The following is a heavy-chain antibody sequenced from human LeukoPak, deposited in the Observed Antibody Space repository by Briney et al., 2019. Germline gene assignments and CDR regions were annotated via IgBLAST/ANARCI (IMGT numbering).Heavy chain of an antibody. V-gene: IGHV3-21*01. CDR1: GFTFSSYS. CDR3: AKALGSALVRGVMDY. D-gene: IGHD3-10*01. J-gene: IGHJ4*02. CDR2: ISSSSSYI. Sequence: PGGSLRLSCAPSGFTFSSYSMNWVRQAPGKGLEWVSSISSSSSYIYYADSVKGRFTISRDNAKNSLYLQMNSLRAEDTAVYYCAKALGSALVRGVMDYWGQGTPVTVSS.